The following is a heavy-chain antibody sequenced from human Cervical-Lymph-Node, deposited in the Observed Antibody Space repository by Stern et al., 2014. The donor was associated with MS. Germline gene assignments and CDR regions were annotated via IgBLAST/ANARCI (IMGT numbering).Heavy chain of an antibody. D-gene: IGHD3-22*01. V-gene: IGHV4-38-2*02. CDR1: GYSISSGYY. J-gene: IGHJ4*02. CDR2: IYHSGST. Sequence: VQLVESGPGLVKPSETLSLTCTVSGYSISSGYYWGWIRQPPGKGLEWIGSIYHSGSTYYNPSLKSRVPISGDQSKNQFSLKLSSLTAADTAVYYCAGARGWLPLHWGQGTLVTVSS. CDR3: AGARGWLPLH.